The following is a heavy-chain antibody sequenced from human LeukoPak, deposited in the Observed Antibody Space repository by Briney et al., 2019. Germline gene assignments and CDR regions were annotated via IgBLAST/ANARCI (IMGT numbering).Heavy chain of an antibody. CDR3: ARSSGSRYYIDY. V-gene: IGHV4-59*01. J-gene: IGHJ4*02. D-gene: IGHD1-26*01. CDR2: IHYTGST. Sequence: PSETLSLTCTVSSGPISTYYWSWIRQPPGKGLEWIGYIHYTGSTNYNPSLKSRVSISIDTSKNQFSLKLSSVTAADTAVYYCARSSGSRYYIDYWGQGTLVTVSS. CDR1: SGPISTYY.